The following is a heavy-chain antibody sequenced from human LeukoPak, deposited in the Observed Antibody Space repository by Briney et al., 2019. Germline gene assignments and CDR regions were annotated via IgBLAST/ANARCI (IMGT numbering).Heavy chain of an antibody. CDR3: ASPLRGYYGSAKGV. CDR1: GGSISSGGYY. J-gene: IGHJ4*02. Sequence: SETLSLTCTVSGGSISSGGYYWSWIRQPPGKGLEWIGYIYHSGSTYYNPSLKSRVTISVDTSKNQFSLKLSSVTAADTATYYCASPLRGYYGSAKGVWGQGIMV. V-gene: IGHV4-30-2*05. D-gene: IGHD3-22*01. CDR2: IYHSGST.